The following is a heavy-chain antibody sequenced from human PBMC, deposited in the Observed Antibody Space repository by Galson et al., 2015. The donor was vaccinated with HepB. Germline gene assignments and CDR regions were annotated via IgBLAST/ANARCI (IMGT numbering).Heavy chain of an antibody. CDR3: ARFRRRGLSTVRFDY. CDR2: INHSGST. J-gene: IGHJ4*02. D-gene: IGHD4-17*01. Sequence: SETLSLTCAVYGGSFSGYYWSWIRQPPGKGLEWIGEINHSGSTNYNPSLKSRVTISVDTSKNQFSLKLSSVTAADTAVYYCARFRRRGLSTVRFDYWGQGTLVTVSS. CDR1: GGSFSGYY. V-gene: IGHV4-34*01.